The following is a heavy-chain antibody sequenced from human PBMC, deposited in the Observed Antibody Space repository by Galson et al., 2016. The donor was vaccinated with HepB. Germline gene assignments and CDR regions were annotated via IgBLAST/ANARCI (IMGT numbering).Heavy chain of an antibody. CDR1: GFTFSSYD. J-gene: IGHJ6*02. D-gene: IGHD6-13*01. Sequence: SLRLSCAASGFTFSSYDMSWVRQAPGKGLEWVSDITGSGGRTNYVDSVKGRFTISRENSKNTLYLQMNSLRAEGTDVYYCAKGLPAAAPGWTPSGGQGTTVTVSS. CDR2: ITGSGGRT. V-gene: IGHV3-23*01. CDR3: AKGLPAAAPGWTPS.